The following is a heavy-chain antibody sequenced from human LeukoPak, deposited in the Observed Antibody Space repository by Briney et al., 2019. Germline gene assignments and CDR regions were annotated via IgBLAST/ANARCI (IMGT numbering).Heavy chain of an antibody. CDR2: ISAYNGNT. V-gene: IGHV1-18*01. CDR1: GYTFTSYG. Sequence: ASVKVSCKASGYTFTSYGISWVRQAPGQGLEWMGWISAYNGNTNYAQKLQGRVTMTTDTSTSTAYMELRSLRSDDTAVYYCARVRVTIFGVVIIAPFDYWGQGTLVTVSS. J-gene: IGHJ4*02. D-gene: IGHD3-3*01. CDR3: ARVRVTIFGVVIIAPFDY.